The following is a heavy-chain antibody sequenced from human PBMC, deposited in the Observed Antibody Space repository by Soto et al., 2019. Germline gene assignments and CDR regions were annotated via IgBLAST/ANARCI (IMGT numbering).Heavy chain of an antibody. J-gene: IGHJ6*02. CDR2: IYSEGTP. CDR3: ARSTYYDILTGSYYYYAMDV. V-gene: IGHV3-53*01. D-gene: IGHD3-9*01. Sequence: GGSLRLSCAASGFTVGSNYMSWVRQAPGRGLEWVSVIYSEGTPYYADSVKGRFTISRENSNNTLYLHMNNLRAEDTAVYYCARSTYYDILTGSYYYYAMDVWGQGTTVTVSS. CDR1: GFTVGSNY.